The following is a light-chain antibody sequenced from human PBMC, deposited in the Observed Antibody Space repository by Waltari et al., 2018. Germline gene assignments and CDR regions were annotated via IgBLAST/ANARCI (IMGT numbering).Light chain of an antibody. CDR2: LGS. V-gene: IGKV2-28*01. J-gene: IGKJ4*01. Sequence: DIVMTQSPLSLPVTPGEPASISCRSSQSLLHNNGYNYLDWYLQKPGQSPPLLIYLGSNRASGVPDRFSGSGSGTDFTLKISRVEAEDVGVYYCMQALQTPLTFGGGTKVEIK. CDR1: QSLLHNNGYNY. CDR3: MQALQTPLT.